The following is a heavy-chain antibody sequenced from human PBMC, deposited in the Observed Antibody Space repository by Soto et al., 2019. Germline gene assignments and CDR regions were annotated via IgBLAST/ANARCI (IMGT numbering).Heavy chain of an antibody. CDR1: GGSFNPYH. Sequence: PSETLSLTCAVYGGSFNPYHWSFIRQPPGKRLEWIGEIDHTGRTNYNPSVKGRVTMSVDTSKNQFSLNLRSMTAADTAVYFCARSMNDHNHHHWGFDSWGQGTLVTVSS. CDR2: IDHTGRT. J-gene: IGHJ5*01. V-gene: IGHV4-34*01. D-gene: IGHD7-27*01. CDR3: ARSMNDHNHHHWGFDS.